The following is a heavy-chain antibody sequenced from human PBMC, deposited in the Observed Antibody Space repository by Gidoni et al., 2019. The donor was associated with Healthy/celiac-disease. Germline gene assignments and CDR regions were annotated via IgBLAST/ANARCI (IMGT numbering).Heavy chain of an antibody. Sequence: EVQLVESGGGLVQPGRSMRLSCAASGFTFDDYAMHWVRQAPGKGREWVSGISWNSGRIGYADSVKGRFTISRDNAKNSMYMQMNSLRAEDTALYYCAKGVDSTLEENWCDPWGQGTLVTVSA. CDR1: GFTFDDYA. CDR2: ISWNSGRI. CDR3: AKGVDSTLEENWCDP. J-gene: IGHJ5*02. D-gene: IGHD3-22*01. V-gene: IGHV3-9*01.